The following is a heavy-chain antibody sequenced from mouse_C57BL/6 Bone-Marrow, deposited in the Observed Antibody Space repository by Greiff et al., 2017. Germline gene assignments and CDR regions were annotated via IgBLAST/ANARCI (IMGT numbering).Heavy chain of an antibody. CDR1: GFTFSDYG. CDR3: ANHLRHYAMDY. J-gene: IGHJ4*01. Sequence: EVKLMESGGGLVKPGGSLKLSCAASGFTFSDYGMHWVRQAPEKGLEWVAYISSGSSTIYYADTVKGRFTISRDNAKNTLFLQMTSLRSEDTAMYYCANHLRHYAMDYWGQGTSVTVSS. V-gene: IGHV5-17*01. CDR2: ISSGSSTI. D-gene: IGHD2-12*01.